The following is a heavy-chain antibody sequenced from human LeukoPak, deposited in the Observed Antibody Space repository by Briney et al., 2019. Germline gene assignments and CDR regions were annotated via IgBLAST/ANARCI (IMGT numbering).Heavy chain of an antibody. CDR1: GFTFGSHW. Sequence: PGGSLRLSRVASGFTFGSHWMSWVRQAPGKGLEWVAHIKEDGSEKNYVDSVKGRFAISRDNAKNSLFLQMNSLRDEDTAVYYCARDKPWEYGSGSKFDYWGQGTLVTVSS. D-gene: IGHD3-10*01. CDR3: ARDKPWEYGSGSKFDY. V-gene: IGHV3-7*03. CDR2: IKEDGSEK. J-gene: IGHJ4*02.